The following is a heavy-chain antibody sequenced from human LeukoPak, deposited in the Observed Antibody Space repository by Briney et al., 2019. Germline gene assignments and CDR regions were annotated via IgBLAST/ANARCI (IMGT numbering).Heavy chain of an antibody. CDR3: ARTYYYDSSASYGYNWFDP. J-gene: IGHJ5*02. Sequence: SETQSLTCTVSGCSISSSGYYWGWIRQPPGKGLEWIGSIYQSGSTYYNPSLKSRVTVSVDPSKNQFSLKLSSVTAADTAVYYCARTYYYDSSASYGYNWFDPWGRGALVTVSA. CDR2: IYQSGST. CDR1: GCSISSSGYY. V-gene: IGHV4-39*01. D-gene: IGHD3-22*01.